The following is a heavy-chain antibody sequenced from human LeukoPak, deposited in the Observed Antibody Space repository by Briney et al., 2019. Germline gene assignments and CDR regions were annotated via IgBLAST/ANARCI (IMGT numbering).Heavy chain of an antibody. CDR1: GGSISSYY. Sequence: PSETLSLTCTVSGGSISSYYWSWIRQPPGKGLEWIGYIYYSGSTNYNPSLKSRVTISVDTSKNQFSLKLSSVTAADTAVYYCARGDGDYRDAFDIWGQGTMVTVSS. CDR3: ARGDGDYRDAFDI. V-gene: IGHV4-59*01. J-gene: IGHJ3*02. CDR2: IYYSGST. D-gene: IGHD4-17*01.